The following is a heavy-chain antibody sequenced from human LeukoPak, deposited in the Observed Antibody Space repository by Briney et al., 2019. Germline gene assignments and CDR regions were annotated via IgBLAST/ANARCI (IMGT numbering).Heavy chain of an antibody. CDR2: IYWDDDK. Sequence: SDPTLAKPTQTLTLTCTFSGFSLSPSGVGVGWIPQPPGKALEWLALIYWDDDKRDGPSLKSGLTITKDTSKNQVVLTMTIMDPVVTATYYCAHRWVGSSWYWVYFDYWGQGTLVTVSS. CDR3: AHRWVGSSWYWVYFDY. J-gene: IGHJ4*02. CDR1: GFSLSPSGVG. V-gene: IGHV2-5*05. D-gene: IGHD6-13*01.